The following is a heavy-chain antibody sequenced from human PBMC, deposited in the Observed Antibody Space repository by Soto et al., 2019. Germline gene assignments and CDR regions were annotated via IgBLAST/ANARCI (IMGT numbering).Heavy chain of an antibody. CDR2: ISGSGTST. CDR1: GFTLSSYA. V-gene: IGHV3-23*01. CDR3: AKDRYSSSRIFDY. Sequence: SGGSLRLSCAASGFTLSSYAMSWVRQAPGKGLEWVAAISGSGTSTYYADSVKGRFTISKDNSKNTLYLQMNSLRAEDTAVYYCAKDRYSSSRIFDYWGQGTLVTFSS. J-gene: IGHJ4*02. D-gene: IGHD6-19*01.